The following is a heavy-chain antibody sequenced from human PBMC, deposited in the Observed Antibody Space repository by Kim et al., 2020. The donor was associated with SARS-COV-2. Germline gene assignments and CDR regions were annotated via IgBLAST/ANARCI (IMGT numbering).Heavy chain of an antibody. CDR3: ARQISYNWNDRRSAFDI. D-gene: IGHD1-1*01. Sequence: SETLSLTCTVSGGSISSSSYYWGWIRQPPGKGLEWIGSIYYSGSTYYNPSLKSRVTISVDTSKNQFSLKLSSVTAADTAVYYCARQISYNWNDRRSAFDIWGQGTMVTVSS. J-gene: IGHJ3*02. V-gene: IGHV4-39*01. CDR2: IYYSGST. CDR1: GGSISSSSYY.